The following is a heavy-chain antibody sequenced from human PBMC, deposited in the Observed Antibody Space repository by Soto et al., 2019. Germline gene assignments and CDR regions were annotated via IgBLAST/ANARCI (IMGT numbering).Heavy chain of an antibody. D-gene: IGHD1-26*01. J-gene: IGHJ4*02. CDR3: GKDRFGIVGPVDY. Sequence: EVQLLESGGNLVQPGGSLRLSCAASGLIFSDYAMSWVRQAPGKGLECVACISGSGGDTFYADSVKGRFTISRDNSKNTLSLHRNSLRVDDTAVYFLGKDRFGIVGPVDYWGQGTLVTVSS. CDR2: ISGSGGDT. V-gene: IGHV3-23*01. CDR1: GLIFSDYA.